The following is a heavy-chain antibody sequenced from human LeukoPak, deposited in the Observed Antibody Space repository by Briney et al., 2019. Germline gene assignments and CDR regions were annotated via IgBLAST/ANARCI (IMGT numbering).Heavy chain of an antibody. CDR1: GFTFSSYE. CDR2: ISSSGSTI. D-gene: IGHD5-24*01. J-gene: IGHJ6*03. CDR3: AKVSRDGYNWGSPYYYYMDV. Sequence: PGGSLRLSCAASGFTFSSYEMDWVRQAPGKGLEWVSYISSSGSTIYYADSVKGRFTISGDNSKSTLYLQMNSLRAEDTAVYYCAKVSRDGYNWGSPYYYYMDVWGKGTTVTISS. V-gene: IGHV3-48*03.